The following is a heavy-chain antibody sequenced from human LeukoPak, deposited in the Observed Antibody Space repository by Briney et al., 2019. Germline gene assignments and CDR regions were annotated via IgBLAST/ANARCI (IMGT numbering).Heavy chain of an antibody. CDR2: ISGSGVST. J-gene: IGHJ4*02. Sequence: GGSLRLSCAASGFTFSSYAISWVRQAPGKGLEWVSAISGSGVSTYYADSVKGRFTISRDNSKNPLYLQMTSLRAEDTAVYYCASDYYGSGSYSAWGQGTLVTVSS. D-gene: IGHD3-10*01. CDR3: ASDYYGSGSYSA. CDR1: GFTFSSYA. V-gene: IGHV3-23*01.